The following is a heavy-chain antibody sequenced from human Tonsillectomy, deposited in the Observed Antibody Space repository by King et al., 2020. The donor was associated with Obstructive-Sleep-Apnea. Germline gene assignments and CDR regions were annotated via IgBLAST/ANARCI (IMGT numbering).Heavy chain of an antibody. Sequence: VQLVESGGGLVQPGGSLRLSCAASGFTFSSYSMNWVRQAPGKGLEWVSYISSSSSTIYYADSVKGRFTISRDNAKNSLYLQMNSLRAEDTAVYYCARVRWGIAARPNYYYYYGMDVWGQGTTVTVSS. CDR2: ISSSSSTI. D-gene: IGHD6-6*01. CDR3: ARVRWGIAARPNYYYYYGMDV. J-gene: IGHJ6*02. V-gene: IGHV3-48*04. CDR1: GFTFSSYS.